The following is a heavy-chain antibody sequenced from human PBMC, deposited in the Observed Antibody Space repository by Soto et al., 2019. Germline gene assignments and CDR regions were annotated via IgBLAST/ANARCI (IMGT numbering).Heavy chain of an antibody. CDR1: GGSISSSSYY. J-gene: IGHJ4*02. CDR2: IYYSGST. D-gene: IGHD2-15*01. V-gene: IGHV4-39*02. CDR3: ARETPLGYCSGGSCYSGRLDY. Sequence: SETLSLTCTVSGGSISSSSYYWGWIRQPPGKGLEWIGSIYYSGSTYYNPSLKSRVTISVDTSKNQFSLKLSSVTAADTAVYYCARETPLGYCSGGSCYSGRLDYWGQGTLVTVSS.